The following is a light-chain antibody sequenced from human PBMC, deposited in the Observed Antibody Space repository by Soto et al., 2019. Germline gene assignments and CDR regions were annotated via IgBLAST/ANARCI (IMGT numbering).Light chain of an antibody. V-gene: IGLV2-14*03. CDR1: SSDVGGYDY. CDR2: NVN. CDR3: RSYGNTNTVV. J-gene: IGLJ2*01. Sequence: QSALTQVASVSGSPGQSITISCTGTSSDVGGYDYVYWYQQHPGKSPKLMIYNVNYRPSGVSHRFSGSNSDDTSFLSIYGHQAEAEANYYCRSYGNTNTVVFGAVTKVTVL.